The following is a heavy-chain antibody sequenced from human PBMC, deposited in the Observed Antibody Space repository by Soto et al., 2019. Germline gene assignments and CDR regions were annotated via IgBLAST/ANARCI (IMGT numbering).Heavy chain of an antibody. CDR1: GYTFTDHG. V-gene: IGHV1-18*01. D-gene: IGHD3-10*01. J-gene: IGHJ4*02. CDR3: AREVEGSYSPADF. CDR2: VSSYNGNT. Sequence: ASVKVSCKTSGYTFTDHGIDWVRQAPGQGLEWVGWVSSYNGNTNYAYNLKDRVIMTTDASTSTAYMELRGLRSDDTAVYYCAREVEGSYSPADFWGQGTPVTVRS.